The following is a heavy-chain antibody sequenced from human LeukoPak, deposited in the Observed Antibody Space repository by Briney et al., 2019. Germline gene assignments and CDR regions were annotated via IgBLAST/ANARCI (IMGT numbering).Heavy chain of an antibody. V-gene: IGHV3-30*02. CDR1: GFAFSFSASG. D-gene: IGHD3-22*01. J-gene: IGHJ4*02. CDR3: AREIVVGETGSYFDY. Sequence: GGSLRLSCTASGFAFSFSASGIHWVRQAPGKGLEWVAFIQNDATEKSYADSVKGRCTTSRDNSKKEVYLQMNSLRAEDTAVYYCAREIVVGETGSYFDYWGQGILVTVSS. CDR2: IQNDATEK.